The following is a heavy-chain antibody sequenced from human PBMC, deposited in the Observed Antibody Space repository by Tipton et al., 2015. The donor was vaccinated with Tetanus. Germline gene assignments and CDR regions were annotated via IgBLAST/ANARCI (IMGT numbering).Heavy chain of an antibody. CDR2: IYESGDT. Sequence: LRLSCTVSGDSISGGSYYWAWIRQPPGKGLEWIGSIYESGDTYYIPSLKSRVTISVDTSKNQFSLKLNSMTATDTAVYFCARHQSGYFTPFDYWGQGTLVTVSS. CDR1: GDSISGGSYY. D-gene: IGHD3-3*01. CDR3: ARHQSGYFTPFDY. J-gene: IGHJ4*02. V-gene: IGHV4-39*01.